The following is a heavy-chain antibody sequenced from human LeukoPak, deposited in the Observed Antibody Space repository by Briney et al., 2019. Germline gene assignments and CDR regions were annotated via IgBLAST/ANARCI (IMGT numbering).Heavy chain of an antibody. V-gene: IGHV3-20*04. D-gene: IGHD2-15*01. Sequence: GGSLRLSCAASGFTFDDYGMSWVRHAPGQELEWVSVIDWNGGTTGYADSVKGRFTISRDNAKNSLYLQMNSLRVDDTALYYCTRGGPYRYCSSACCFSDFWGQGTLVTVSS. CDR3: TRGGPYRYCSSACCFSDF. CDR1: GFTFDDYG. CDR2: IDWNGGTT. J-gene: IGHJ4*02.